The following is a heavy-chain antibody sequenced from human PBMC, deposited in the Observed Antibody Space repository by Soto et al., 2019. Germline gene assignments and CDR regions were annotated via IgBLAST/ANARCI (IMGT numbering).Heavy chain of an antibody. CDR2: IYYSGST. CDR1: GGSISSGGYY. CDR3: ARRIGVTNMYYYGMDV. V-gene: IGHV4-31*03. Sequence: SETLSLTCTVSGGSISSGGYYWSWIRQHPGKGLEWIGYIYYSGSTYYNPSLKSRVTISVDTSKNQFSLKLSSVTAADTAVYYCARRIGVTNMYYYGMDVWGQGTTVTVSS. D-gene: IGHD2-21*02. J-gene: IGHJ6*02.